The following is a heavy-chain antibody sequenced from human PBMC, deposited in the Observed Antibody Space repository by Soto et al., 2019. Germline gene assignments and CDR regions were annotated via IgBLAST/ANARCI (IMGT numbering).Heavy chain of an antibody. Sequence: ASVKVSCKASGYSFTDYHIHWVRQAPGQGLEWLGRINPKSGGTSTAQKFQGWVTMTTGTSISTAAMELTRLTSDDTAIYYCARGDSTDCSNGVCSFFYNHDMDVWGQGTTVTVSS. V-gene: IGHV1-2*04. CDR3: ARGDSTDCSNGVCSFFYNHDMDV. CDR2: INPKSGGT. CDR1: GYSFTDYH. J-gene: IGHJ6*02. D-gene: IGHD2-8*01.